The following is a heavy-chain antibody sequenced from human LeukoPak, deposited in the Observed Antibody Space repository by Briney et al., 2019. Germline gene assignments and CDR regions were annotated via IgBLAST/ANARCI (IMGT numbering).Heavy chain of an antibody. D-gene: IGHD3-3*01. J-gene: IGHJ4*02. CDR2: IYHSANN. CDR3: ARHVRVLKTYYDFWSGYPEGYFDY. V-gene: IGHV4-59*08. Sequence: PSETLSLTCTVSGGSMYSYYWRWIRQPPGKGLEWIANIYHSANNNFIPSYNPSLKSRVTISVDTSKSQFSLRLTSVTAADTAVYYCARHVRVLKTYYDFWSGYPEGYFDYWGQGTLVTVSS. CDR1: GGSMYSYY.